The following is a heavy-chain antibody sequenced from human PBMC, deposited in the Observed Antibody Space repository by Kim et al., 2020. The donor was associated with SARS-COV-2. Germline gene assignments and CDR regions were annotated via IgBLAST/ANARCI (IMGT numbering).Heavy chain of an antibody. J-gene: IGHJ6*02. Sequence: GESLKISCKGSGYSFTSYWISWVRQMPGKGLEWMGRIDPSDSYTNYSPSFQGHVTISADKSISTAYLQWSSLKASDTAMYYCARLVAAGYYYYGMDVWGQGTTVTVSS. CDR2: IDPSDSYT. D-gene: IGHD6-13*01. CDR3: ARLVAAGYYYYGMDV. CDR1: GYSFTSYW. V-gene: IGHV5-10-1*01.